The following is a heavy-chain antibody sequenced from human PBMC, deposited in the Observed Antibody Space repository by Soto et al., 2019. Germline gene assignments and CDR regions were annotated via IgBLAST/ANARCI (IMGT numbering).Heavy chain of an antibody. J-gene: IGHJ4*02. CDR3: ARSEYSYGYRLYYFDY. CDR1: GYSFTSYW. CDR2: IYPGDSDT. V-gene: IGHV5-51*01. D-gene: IGHD5-18*01. Sequence: GESLKISCKGSGYSFTSYWIGWVRQMPGKGLEWMGIIYPGDSDTRYSPSFQGQVTISADKSISTAYLQWSGLKASDTAMYYCARSEYSYGYRLYYFDYWGQGTLVTVSS.